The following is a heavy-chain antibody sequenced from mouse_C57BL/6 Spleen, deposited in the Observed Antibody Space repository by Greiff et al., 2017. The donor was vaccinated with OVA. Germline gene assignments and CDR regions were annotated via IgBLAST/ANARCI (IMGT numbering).Heavy chain of an antibody. CDR3: AYYGSSGYFDV. CDR2: IWRGGST. V-gene: IGHV2-2*01. CDR1: GFSLTSYG. J-gene: IGHJ1*03. Sequence: QVQLQQSGPGLVQPSQSLSITCTVSGFSLTSYGVHWVRQSPGQGLEWLGVIWRGGSTDYNAAFIPRLSISKDNSERQVFINIISLRAEDTAVYYSAYYGSSGYFDVWGKGTTVTVSS. D-gene: IGHD1-1*01.